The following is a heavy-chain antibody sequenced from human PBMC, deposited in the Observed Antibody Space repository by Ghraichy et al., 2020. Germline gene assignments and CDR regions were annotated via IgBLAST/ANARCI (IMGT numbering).Heavy chain of an antibody. J-gene: IGHJ4*02. CDR1: GFTFSSYS. CDR3: ARDKGAAADYFDY. V-gene: IGHV3-48*02. CDR2: ISGSLSTI. Sequence: GESLNISCAASGFTFSSYSMHWVRQAPGKGLEWVSYISGSLSTIYYADSVKGRFTISRDNAKNALFLQMNSLRDEDTAVYYCARDKGAAADYFDYWGQGTLVTVSS. D-gene: IGHD6-13*01.